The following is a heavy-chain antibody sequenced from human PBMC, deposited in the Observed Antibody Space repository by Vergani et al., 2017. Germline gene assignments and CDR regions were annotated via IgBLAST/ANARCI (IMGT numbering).Heavy chain of an antibody. CDR1: GYTFTSYY. CDR3: ARERRVRLWFGELNPFDY. V-gene: IGHV1-46*01. J-gene: IGHJ4*02. CDR2: INPSGGST. Sequence: QVQLVQSGAEVKKPGASVKVSCKASGYTFTSYYMHWVRQAPGQGLEWMGIINPSGGSTSYAQKFQGIVTMTRDTSTSTVYMELSSLRSEDTAVYYCARERRVRLWFGELNPFDYWGQGTLVTVSS. D-gene: IGHD3-10*01.